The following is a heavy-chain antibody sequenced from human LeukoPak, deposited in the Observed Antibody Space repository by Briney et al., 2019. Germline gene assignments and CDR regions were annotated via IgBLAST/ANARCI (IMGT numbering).Heavy chain of an antibody. CDR2: IDNSGTT. CDR3: VSPPGIAAAWFDP. D-gene: IGHD6-13*01. Sequence: SETLSLTCTIPGGSISSSSYNWGWIRQTPVKGLEGIGSIDNSGTTYFNPSLKSRVTISVDTSKDQFSLKLSSVTAADTAVYFCVSPPGIAAAWFDPWGQGTLVTVSS. CDR1: GGSISSSSYN. V-gene: IGHV4-39*01. J-gene: IGHJ5*02.